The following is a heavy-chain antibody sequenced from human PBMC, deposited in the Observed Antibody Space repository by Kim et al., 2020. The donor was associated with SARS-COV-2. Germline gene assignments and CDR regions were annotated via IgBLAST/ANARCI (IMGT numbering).Heavy chain of an antibody. CDR2: MSRTAT. D-gene: IGHD2-21*02. V-gene: IGHV3-48*03. J-gene: IGHJ4*02. CDR1: GFSFSYCE. Sequence: GGSLRLSCAASGFSFSYCEMNWVRQAPGKGLEWISYMSRTATHYADSVKGRFTISKDNAKNSLYLQMNSLRAEDTAVYYCATYGGHCEVHFWGQGTLVTVSS. CDR3: ATYGGHCEVHF.